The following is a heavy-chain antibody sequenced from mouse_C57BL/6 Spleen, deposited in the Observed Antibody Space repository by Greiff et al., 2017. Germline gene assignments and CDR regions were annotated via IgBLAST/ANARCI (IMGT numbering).Heavy chain of an antibody. CDR3: AKRRSLSAWFAY. CDR1: GYTFTSYW. V-gene: IGHV1-9*01. CDR2: IFPGSGST. Sequence: QVHLKQPGAELMKPGASVKLSCKASGYTFTSYWIEWVKQRPGHGLEWIGDIFPGSGSTNYNEKFKGKDTFTVDPSSSTAYMQLSSLTTEDSAIXYCAKRRSLSAWFAYWGQGTLVTVSA. J-gene: IGHJ3*01.